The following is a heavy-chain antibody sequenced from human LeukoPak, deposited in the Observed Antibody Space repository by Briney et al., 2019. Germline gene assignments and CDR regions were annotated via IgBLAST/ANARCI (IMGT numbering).Heavy chain of an antibody. CDR1: GFTFSSYE. V-gene: IGHV3-48*03. Sequence: GGSLRLYCEASGFTFSSYEMNWFRQAAGKGLEWVSYVSKSGGTMKNADSVKGRFTVSRDNAKNSLYLQMNSLTAEDTAVYYCATAVIRGRGTMVTVSS. CDR2: VSKSGGTM. J-gene: IGHJ3*02. CDR3: ATAVI.